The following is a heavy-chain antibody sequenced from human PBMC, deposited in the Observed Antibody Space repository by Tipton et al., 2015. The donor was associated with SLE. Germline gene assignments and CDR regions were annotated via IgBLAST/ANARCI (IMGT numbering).Heavy chain of an antibody. Sequence: SLRLSCEASRLTFSTYGMHWVRQAPGKGLEWVAFIRHDGTKKYYADSVKGRFTMSRDSSKNTLFLQMSSLRPEDTAVYYCAASVGALWYFDYWGQGTLVTVSS. V-gene: IGHV3-30*02. J-gene: IGHJ4*02. CDR1: RLTFSTYG. D-gene: IGHD1-26*01. CDR3: AASVGALWYFDY. CDR2: IRHDGTKK.